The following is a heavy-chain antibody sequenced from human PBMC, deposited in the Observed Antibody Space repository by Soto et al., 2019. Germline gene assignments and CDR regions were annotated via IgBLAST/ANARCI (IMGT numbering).Heavy chain of an antibody. Sequence: QVQLVESGGGVVQPGRSLRLSCAASGFTFSSYGMHWVRQAPGKGLEWVAVISYDGSNKYYADSVKGRFTISRDNSKNTLYLQLNSLRAEDTAVYYCAKTAAAVAASFSPHFVRDYYFYSWGQGTLVTVSS. CDR1: GFTFSSYG. D-gene: IGHD6-19*01. CDR3: AKTAAAVAASFSPHFVRDYYFYS. V-gene: IGHV3-30*18. CDR2: ISYDGSNK. J-gene: IGHJ4*02.